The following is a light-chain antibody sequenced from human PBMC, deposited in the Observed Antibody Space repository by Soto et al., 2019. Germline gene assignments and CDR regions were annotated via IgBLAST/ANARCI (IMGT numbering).Light chain of an antibody. J-gene: IGKJ1*01. CDR3: LQDYNYPWT. CDR1: QGIRNN. Sequence: AIQMTQSPSSLSASVGDRVTITCRASQGIRNNLAWYQQKPGKAPKLLIYVVSSLQTGVPSRFSGSGSGTDFTLTISSLQPEDFATYYCLQDYNYPWTFGQGTKVDIK. V-gene: IGKV1-6*01. CDR2: VVS.